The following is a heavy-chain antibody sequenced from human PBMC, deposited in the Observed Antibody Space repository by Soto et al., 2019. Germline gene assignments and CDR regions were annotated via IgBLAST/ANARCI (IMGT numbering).Heavy chain of an antibody. CDR1: GFTFRSYW. CDR3: ASLTVEGGTWWGDP. Sequence: EVQLVESGGGLVQPGGSLRLSCAASGFTFRSYWMHWVRQAPGTGLVWVSRINSDGSSTSYADSVKGLFTISRDNAKNTLYLQMNRLRVEDTAGYYCASLTVEGGTWWGDPWGQGSLVTVSA. J-gene: IGHJ5*02. D-gene: IGHD2-15*01. V-gene: IGHV3-74*01. CDR2: INSDGSST.